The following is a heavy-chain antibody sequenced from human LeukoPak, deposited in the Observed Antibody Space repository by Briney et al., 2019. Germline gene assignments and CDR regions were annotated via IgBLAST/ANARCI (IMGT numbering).Heavy chain of an antibody. J-gene: IGHJ3*02. Sequence: PGGSLRLSRAASGLTFSSYWMSWVRQAPGKGLEWVANIKQDGSEKYYVDSVKGRFTISRDNAKNSLYLQMNSLRAEDTAVYYCARDRSSSWYITAFDIWGQGTMVTVSS. V-gene: IGHV3-7*01. D-gene: IGHD6-13*01. CDR1: GLTFSSYW. CDR2: IKQDGSEK. CDR3: ARDRSSSWYITAFDI.